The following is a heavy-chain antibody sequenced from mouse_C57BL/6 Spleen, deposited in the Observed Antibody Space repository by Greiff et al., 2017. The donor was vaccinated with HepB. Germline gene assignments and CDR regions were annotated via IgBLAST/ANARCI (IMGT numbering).Heavy chain of an antibody. CDR2: ISSGSSTL. Sequence: EVQLQASGGGLVKPGGSLKLSCAASGFTFSDYGMHWVRQAPEKGLEWVAYISSGSSTLYYAATVKGRFTISRDNAKNTLFLQRTSLRSEDTAMYYCARLNYYGSSHYAMDYWGQGTSVTVSS. CDR3: ARLNYYGSSHYAMDY. V-gene: IGHV5-17*01. CDR1: GFTFSDYG. J-gene: IGHJ4*01. D-gene: IGHD1-1*01.